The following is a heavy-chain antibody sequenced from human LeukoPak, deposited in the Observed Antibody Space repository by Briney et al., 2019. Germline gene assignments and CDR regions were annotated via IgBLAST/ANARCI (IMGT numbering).Heavy chain of an antibody. CDR1: GGSISSSSYY. CDR3: ARESTVTTWLGY. D-gene: IGHD4-17*01. Sequence: PPETLSLTCTVSGGSISSSSYYWGWIRQPPGKGLEWIGSIYYSGSTYYNPSPKSRVTISVDTSKNQFSLKLSSVTAADTAVYYCARESTVTTWLGYWGQGTLVTVSS. V-gene: IGHV4-39*07. J-gene: IGHJ4*02. CDR2: IYYSGST.